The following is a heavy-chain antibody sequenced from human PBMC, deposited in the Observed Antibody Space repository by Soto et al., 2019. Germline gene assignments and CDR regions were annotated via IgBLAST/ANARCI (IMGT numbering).Heavy chain of an antibody. CDR2: TRDKANSYTT. J-gene: IGHJ3*02. D-gene: IGHD4-4*01. Sequence: EVQMVESGGGLVQPGGSLILSCAASGFTFSDHYMDWVRQAPGRGLEWVGRTRDKANSYTTEYAASVKGRFTISRDDSKNSLYLQMNSLKTEDTAVYYCARGDDYNDGVYASDIWGQGTMVTVSS. V-gene: IGHV3-72*01. CDR1: GFTFSDHY. CDR3: ARGDDYNDGVYASDI.